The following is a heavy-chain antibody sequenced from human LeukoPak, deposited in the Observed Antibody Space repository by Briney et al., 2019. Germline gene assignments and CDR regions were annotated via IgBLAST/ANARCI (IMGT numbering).Heavy chain of an antibody. J-gene: IGHJ5*02. CDR2: IYYSGST. D-gene: IGHD3-16*01. V-gene: IGHV4-59*12. CDR3: AREGAWLDP. Sequence: SETLSLTCTVSGGSISSYYWSWIRQPPGKGLEWIGYIYYSGSTNYNPSLKSRVTISVDTSKNPFSLKLSSVTAADTAVYYCAREGAWLDPWGQGTLVTVSS. CDR1: GGSISSYY.